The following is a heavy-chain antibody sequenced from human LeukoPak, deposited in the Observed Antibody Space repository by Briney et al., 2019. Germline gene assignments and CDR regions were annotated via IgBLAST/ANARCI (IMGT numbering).Heavy chain of an antibody. Sequence: SVKVSCKASGGTFSSYAISWVRQAPGQGLEWMGGIIPIFGTANYAQKFQGRVTITADESTSTAYMELSSLTSEDTAVYYCAVTSYDLGPMDVWGKGTTVTVSS. J-gene: IGHJ6*03. D-gene: IGHD3-3*01. CDR1: GGTFSSYA. V-gene: IGHV1-69*13. CDR3: AVTSYDLGPMDV. CDR2: IIPIFGTA.